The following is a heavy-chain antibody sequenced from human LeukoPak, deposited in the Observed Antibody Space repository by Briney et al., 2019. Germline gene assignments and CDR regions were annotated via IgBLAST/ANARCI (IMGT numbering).Heavy chain of an antibody. CDR2: ISYDGSNK. D-gene: IGHD3-9*01. CDR3: ARVVGYFDWLPFDY. V-gene: IGHV3-30-3*01. J-gene: IGHJ4*02. Sequence: PGGSLRLSCAASGXTFSDYYMSWIRQAPGKGLESVALISYDGSNKYYADSVKGRFTISSDNSKNTLYLQMNSLRAEDTAVYYCARVVGYFDWLPFDYWGQGTLVTVSS. CDR1: GXTFSDYY.